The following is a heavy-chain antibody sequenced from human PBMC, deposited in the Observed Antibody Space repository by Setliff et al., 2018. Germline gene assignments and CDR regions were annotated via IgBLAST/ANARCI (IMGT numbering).Heavy chain of an antibody. CDR2: IYNSDST. Sequence: PGGSLRLSCVVSGLIVSDIHMTWVRQTPGKGLEWLSVIYNSDSTYYTDSVKGRFTISRDNAKSSLYLQMNSLRAEDTAVYYCARDLIRGAPNWFDPWGQGTLVTVSS. CDR1: GLIVSDIH. CDR3: ARDLIRGAPNWFDP. J-gene: IGHJ5*02. D-gene: IGHD3-10*01. V-gene: IGHV3-53*01.